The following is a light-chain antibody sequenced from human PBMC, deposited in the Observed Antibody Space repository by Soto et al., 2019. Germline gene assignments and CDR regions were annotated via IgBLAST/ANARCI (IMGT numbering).Light chain of an antibody. J-gene: IGKJ1*01. V-gene: IGKV1-9*01. CDR1: QGISSN. CDR2: GAS. Sequence: DIQMTQSPSSLSASIGDRVTITCRVSQGISSNLAWYQQKPGRAPKLLIFGASTLQSGVPSRFSGSGSGTDFTLTISSLQPEDFATYFCQKLNAYPPWTFGQGTKVDIK. CDR3: QKLNAYPPWT.